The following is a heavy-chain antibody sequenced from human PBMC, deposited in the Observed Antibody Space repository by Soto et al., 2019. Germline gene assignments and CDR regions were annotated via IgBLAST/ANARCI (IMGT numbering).Heavy chain of an antibody. J-gene: IGHJ3*02. Sequence: SETLSLTCTVSGGSISSGRYYWTWIRQHPGKGLEWIGYIYFSGSTYYNPSLKSRATISVDTSKNQFSLKLSSVTAADTAVYYCTGVLRQWLVRSFDIWGQGTMVTVSS. D-gene: IGHD6-19*01. CDR3: TGVLRQWLVRSFDI. CDR1: GGSISSGRYY. V-gene: IGHV4-31*03. CDR2: IYFSGST.